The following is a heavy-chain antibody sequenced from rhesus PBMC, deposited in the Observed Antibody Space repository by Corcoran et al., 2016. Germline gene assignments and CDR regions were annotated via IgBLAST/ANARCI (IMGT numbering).Heavy chain of an antibody. CDR2: ISGSSGST. D-gene: IGHD4-23*01. J-gene: IGHJ4*01. CDR3: ARGGTVTFFDY. V-gene: IGHV4-65*01. Sequence: QVQLQESGPGLVKPSETLSLTCAVSGGSVSSSDWWSWIRQPPGKGLEWIGYISGSSGSTYYNPSRKSRVTISTDTSKNQFSLKLSLVTAADTAVYYCARGGTVTFFDYWGQGVLVTVSS. CDR1: GGSVSSSDW.